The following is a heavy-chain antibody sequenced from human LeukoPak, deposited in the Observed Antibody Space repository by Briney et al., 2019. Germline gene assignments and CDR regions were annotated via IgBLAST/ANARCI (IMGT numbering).Heavy chain of an antibody. CDR2: TYYRSKWYN. D-gene: IGHD4-11*01. Sequence: SQTLSLTCAVSGDSVSSNSAAWNWIRQSPSRGLEWLGRTYYRSKWYNDYAVSVNSRITVNPDTSKNQFSLQLNSVTREDTAVYYCARMTTVTRNFDYWGQGTLVTVSS. J-gene: IGHJ4*02. CDR1: GDSVSSNSAA. CDR3: ARMTTVTRNFDY. V-gene: IGHV6-1*01.